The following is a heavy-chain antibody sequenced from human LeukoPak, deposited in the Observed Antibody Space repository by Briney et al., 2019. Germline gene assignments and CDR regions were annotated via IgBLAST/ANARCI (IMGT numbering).Heavy chain of an antibody. J-gene: IGHJ4*02. CDR3: ARVDGSAATGGD. Sequence: GASVLVSCKASGYTFTAYYIHWVRQAPGQGLEWMGLIKANSGGTIYAQMFQGRVTITRDTSISTAYMELSRLTSDDTAVYYCARVDGSAATGGDWGQGAQVTVSS. V-gene: IGHV1-2*02. CDR2: IKANSGGT. D-gene: IGHD1-1*01. CDR1: GYTFTAYY.